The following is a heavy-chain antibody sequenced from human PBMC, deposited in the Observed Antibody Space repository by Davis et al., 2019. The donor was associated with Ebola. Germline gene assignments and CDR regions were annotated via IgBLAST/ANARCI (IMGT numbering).Heavy chain of an antibody. CDR2: ISGSGGST. D-gene: IGHD3-3*01. Sequence: GESLKISCAASGFTFSSYAMSWVRQAPGKGLEWVSAISGSGGSTYYADSVKGRFTISRDNSKNTLYLQMNSLRAEDTAVYYCAKDIDFWSGYLDYWGQGTLVTVSS. J-gene: IGHJ4*02. V-gene: IGHV3-23*01. CDR3: AKDIDFWSGYLDY. CDR1: GFTFSSYA.